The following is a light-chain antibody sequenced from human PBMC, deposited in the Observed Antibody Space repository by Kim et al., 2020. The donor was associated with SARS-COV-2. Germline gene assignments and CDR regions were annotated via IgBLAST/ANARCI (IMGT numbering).Light chain of an antibody. CDR3: QQRNNWPRT. CDR2: DAS. Sequence: LSPGERATLSCRASQSVSSYLASYQQQPGQAPRRLIYDASNRTTGSTARFSSGGSGTDFTLTISSLEPEDFAVYYCQQRNNWPRTFGQGTKVDIK. J-gene: IGKJ1*01. CDR1: QSVSSY. V-gene: IGKV3-11*01.